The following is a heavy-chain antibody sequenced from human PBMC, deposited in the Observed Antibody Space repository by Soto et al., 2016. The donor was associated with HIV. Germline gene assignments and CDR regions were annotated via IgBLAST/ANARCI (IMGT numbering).Heavy chain of an antibody. CDR3: ARGLREVVPAAMGIYYFDY. CDR2: MNPNSGNT. D-gene: IGHD2-2*01. Sequence: QVQLVQSGAEVKKPGASVKVSCKASGYTFTSYDINWVRQATGQGLEWMGWMNPNSGNTGYAQKFQGRVTITRNTSISTAYMELSSLRSEDTAVYYCARGLREVVPAAMGIYYFDYWGQGTLVTVSS. CDR1: GYTFTSYD. V-gene: IGHV1-8*03. J-gene: IGHJ4*02.